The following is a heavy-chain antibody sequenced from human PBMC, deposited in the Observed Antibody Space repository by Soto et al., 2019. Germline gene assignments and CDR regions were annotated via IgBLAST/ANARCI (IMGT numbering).Heavy chain of an antibody. J-gene: IGHJ6*02. D-gene: IGHD5-18*01. CDR3: ARWIQLWSPIGRHYRYGDV. Sequence: LSLTCTVSGGTISSGGYYWSWIRQHPGKGLEWIGYIYYSGSTYYNPSLKSRVTISVDTSKNQFSLKLTSVTAADTAVYYCARWIQLWSPIGRHYRYGDVWGQGTTVTVSS. V-gene: IGHV4-30-4*08. CDR1: GGTISSGGYY. CDR2: IYYSGST.